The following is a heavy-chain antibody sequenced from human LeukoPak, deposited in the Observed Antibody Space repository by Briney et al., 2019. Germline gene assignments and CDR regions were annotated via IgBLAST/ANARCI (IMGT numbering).Heavy chain of an antibody. D-gene: IGHD3-22*01. J-gene: IGHJ1*01. Sequence: PSETLSLTCTVSGGSISSYYWSWIRQPPGKGLEWIGYIYYSGSTNYNPSLKSRVTISVDTSKNQFSLKPSPVTAADTAVYYCARDTVDSSGFEYFQHWGQGTLVTVSS. CDR2: IYYSGST. CDR1: GGSISSYY. V-gene: IGHV4-59*01. CDR3: ARDTVDSSGFEYFQH.